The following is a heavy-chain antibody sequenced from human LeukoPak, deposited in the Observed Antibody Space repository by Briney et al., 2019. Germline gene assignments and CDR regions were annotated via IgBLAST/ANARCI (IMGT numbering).Heavy chain of an antibody. D-gene: IGHD3-10*01. CDR3: AREVRSWFGELFMDYLDY. Sequence: ASVKVSCKASGYTFTGYYMHWVRQAPGQGLEWMGQINPNSGGTNYAQKFQGRVTMTRDTSISTAYMELSRLRSDDTAVYYCAREVRSWFGELFMDYLDYWGQGTLVTVSS. CDR2: INPNSGGT. V-gene: IGHV1-2*06. CDR1: GYTFTGYY. J-gene: IGHJ4*02.